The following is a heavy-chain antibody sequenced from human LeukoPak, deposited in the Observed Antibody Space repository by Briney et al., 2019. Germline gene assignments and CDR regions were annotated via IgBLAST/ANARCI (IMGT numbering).Heavy chain of an antibody. J-gene: IGHJ3*02. CDR3: ARDRGLIAVEAFDI. V-gene: IGHV4-59*01. CDR1: GGSISSYY. CDR2: ISYSGSI. D-gene: IGHD6-19*01. Sequence: SETLSLTCTVSGGSISSYYWSWIRQPPGKGLEYIGYISYSGSINYNPSLKSRLTISVDTSKNQFSLKLSSVTAADTAVYYCARDRGLIAVEAFDIWGQGTMVTVSS.